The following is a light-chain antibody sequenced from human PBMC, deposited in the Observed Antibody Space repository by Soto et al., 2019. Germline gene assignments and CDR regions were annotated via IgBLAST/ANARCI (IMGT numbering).Light chain of an antibody. Sequence: EIVLTQSPATLSLSPGERATLSCRASQSVSSNYLAWYQQKPGQAPRLLIYGASSRATGIPDRFSGSGSGTGFTLTISRLAPEDFAVYYCQQYGSSPETFGQGTKVDIK. CDR2: GAS. CDR3: QQYGSSPET. CDR1: QSVSSNY. J-gene: IGKJ1*01. V-gene: IGKV3-20*01.